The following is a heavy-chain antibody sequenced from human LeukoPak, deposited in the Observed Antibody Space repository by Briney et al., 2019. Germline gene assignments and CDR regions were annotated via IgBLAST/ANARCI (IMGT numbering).Heavy chain of an antibody. D-gene: IGHD2-15*01. V-gene: IGHV3-7*01. Sequence: GSLRLSCVVSGFTFNKYWMSWVRQAPGKGLEWVATMRQDGGEIYYVDSVRGRFTISRDNAKNSLYLQMNSLRAEDTAVYYCARDYRGYRAPYYFDYWGQGTLVTVSS. CDR1: GFTFNKYW. CDR2: MRQDGGEI. CDR3: ARDYRGYRAPYYFDY. J-gene: IGHJ4*02.